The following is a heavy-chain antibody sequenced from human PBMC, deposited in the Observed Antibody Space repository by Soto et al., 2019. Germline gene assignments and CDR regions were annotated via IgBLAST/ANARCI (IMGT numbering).Heavy chain of an antibody. CDR1: GGTFSSYA. D-gene: IGHD4-17*01. J-gene: IGHJ6*02. CDR3: ARDGGDEYGDLYYYYYGMDV. Sequence: QVQLVQSGAEVKKPGSSVKVSCKASGGTFSSYAISWVRQAPGQGLEWMGGSIPIFGTANYAQKFQGRVTITADESTSTAYRELSRLRSEDTAVYYCARDGGDEYGDLYYYYYGMDVWGQGTTVTVSS. V-gene: IGHV1-69*01. CDR2: SIPIFGTA.